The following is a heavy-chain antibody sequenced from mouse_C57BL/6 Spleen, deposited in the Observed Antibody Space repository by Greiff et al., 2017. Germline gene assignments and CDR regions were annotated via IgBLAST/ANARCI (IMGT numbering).Heavy chain of an antibody. D-gene: IGHD1-1*01. CDR1: GYTFTDHP. V-gene: IGHV1-78*01. CDR3: ARDYNDRGYYFGD. Sequence: QVQLQQSEAELVKPGASVTISCKASGYTFTDHPIHWMKQRPELGLEWIGYIYPRDGSTKYKEKFNGKATLTADKSSSTAYLQLSSLTSADAAVYFCARDYNDRGYYFGDGGQGTTLTFSS. J-gene: IGHJ2*01. CDR2: IYPRDGST.